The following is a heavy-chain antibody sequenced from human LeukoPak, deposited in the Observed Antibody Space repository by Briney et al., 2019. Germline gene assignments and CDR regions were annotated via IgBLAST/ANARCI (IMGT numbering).Heavy chain of an antibody. CDR2: IKQDGREK. CDR1: GFSIGTYY. V-gene: IGHV3-7*01. Sequence: GGSRRLSCAASGFSIGTYYMSWVRQAPGKGLEWVANIKQDGREKHYVDSVKGRFTISRDNSKNSLYLQMSSLRAEDTAVYYCARDPRGSEYSHFDSWGQGTLVTVSS. J-gene: IGHJ4*02. D-gene: IGHD3-10*01. CDR3: ARDPRGSEYSHFDS.